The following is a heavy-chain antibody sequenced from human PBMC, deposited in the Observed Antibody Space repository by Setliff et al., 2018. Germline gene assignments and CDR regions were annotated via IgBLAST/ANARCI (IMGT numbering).Heavy chain of an antibody. V-gene: IGHV4-39*07. J-gene: IGHJ6*03. CDR2: IYYSGST. Sequence: PSETLSLTCTVSGGSISSSSYYWGWIRQPPGKGLEWIGSIYYSGSTYYNPSLKSRVTISVDTSKNQFSLKLSSVTAADTAVYYCARGSGVVPYCYYYYMDVWGKGTTVTVSS. D-gene: IGHD1-26*01. CDR1: GGSISSSSYY. CDR3: ARGSGVVPYCYYYYMDV.